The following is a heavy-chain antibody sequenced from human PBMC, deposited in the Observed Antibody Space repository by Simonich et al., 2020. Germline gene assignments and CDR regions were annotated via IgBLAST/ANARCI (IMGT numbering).Heavy chain of an antibody. CDR2: QSYDGSNK. J-gene: IGHJ3*02. V-gene: IGHV3-30*07. Sequence: QVQLVESGGGVVQPGRSLRLSCAASGFTFSSYAMHWVRQAPGKGLEWGAVQSYDGSNKYYADSVKGRFTISRDNSKNTLYLQMNSLRAEDTAVYYCAREDLTGDAFDIWGQGTMVTVSS. CDR1: GFTFSSYA. CDR3: AREDLTGDAFDI. D-gene: IGHD7-27*01.